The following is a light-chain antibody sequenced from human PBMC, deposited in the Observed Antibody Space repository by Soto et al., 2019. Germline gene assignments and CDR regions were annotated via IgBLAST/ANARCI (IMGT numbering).Light chain of an antibody. CDR3: QQYGNSPRYS. V-gene: IGKV3-20*01. J-gene: IGKJ2*01. Sequence: EIVLTQSPGTLSLSPGERATLSCRTSQSVSSSYLTWYQQKPGQAPRLLIYSASNRATGIPDRFSGSGSGTDFTLTISRLEPEDFAVYYCQQYGNSPRYSFGQGTKLEIK. CDR2: SAS. CDR1: QSVSSSY.